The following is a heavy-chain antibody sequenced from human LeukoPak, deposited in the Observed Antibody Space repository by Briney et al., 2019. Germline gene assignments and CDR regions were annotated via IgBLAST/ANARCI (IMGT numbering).Heavy chain of an antibody. CDR3: TTKYYYDSSDYYVIDY. CDR2: FDPENGET. J-gene: IGHJ4*02. D-gene: IGHD3-22*01. Sequence: ASVKVSCKVSGYTLTGLSMHWVRQAPGKGLEWLGTFDPENGETIYAQKFQGRVTMTEDTSTDTAYMELSSLRSEDTAVYYCTTKYYYDSSDYYVIDYWGQGTLVIVSS. V-gene: IGHV1-24*01. CDR1: GYTLTGLS.